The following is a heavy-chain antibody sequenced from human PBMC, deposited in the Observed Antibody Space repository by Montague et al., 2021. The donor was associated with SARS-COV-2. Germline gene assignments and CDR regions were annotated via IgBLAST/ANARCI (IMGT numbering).Heavy chain of an antibody. D-gene: IGHD6-6*01. V-gene: IGHV4-4*07. CDR2: VTTSGTT. J-gene: IGHJ4*02. CDR3: ARTPTRPLSLDS. Sequence: SETLSLTCAVSGXSITGFSWSWVRQPAGKGLEWIGRVTTSGTTNYSPSLMSRVTMSVDTSKNQFSLNLNSVTAADTAIYYCARTPTRPLSLDSWGQGTLVTVSS. CDR1: GXSITGFS.